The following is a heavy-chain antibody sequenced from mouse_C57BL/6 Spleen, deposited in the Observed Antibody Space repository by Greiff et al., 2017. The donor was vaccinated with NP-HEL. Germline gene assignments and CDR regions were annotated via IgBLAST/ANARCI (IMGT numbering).Heavy chain of an antibody. V-gene: IGHV5-4*01. J-gene: IGHJ4*01. D-gene: IGHD2-4*01. CDR3: ARDRRYDYDRVNYAMDY. Sequence: EVKVVESGGGLVKPGGSLKLSCAASGFTFSSYAMSWVRQTPEKRLEWVATISDGGSYTYYPDNVKGRFTISRDNAKNNLYLQMSQLKSEDTTMYYCARDRRYDYDRVNYAMDYWGQGTSVTVSS. CDR1: GFTFSSYA. CDR2: ISDGGSYT.